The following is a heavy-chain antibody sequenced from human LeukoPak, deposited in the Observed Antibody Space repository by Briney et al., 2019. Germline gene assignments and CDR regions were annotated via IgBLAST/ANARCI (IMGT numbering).Heavy chain of an antibody. CDR3: AKDVSSGWYGDFDY. Sequence: GGSLRLSCAASGFTFSSYAMSWARQAPGKGLEWVSAISGSGGSTYYVDSVKGRFTISRDNSKNTLYLQMNSLRAEDTAVYYCAKDVSSGWYGDFDYWGQGTLVTVSS. D-gene: IGHD6-19*01. V-gene: IGHV3-23*01. J-gene: IGHJ4*02. CDR2: ISGSGGST. CDR1: GFTFSSYA.